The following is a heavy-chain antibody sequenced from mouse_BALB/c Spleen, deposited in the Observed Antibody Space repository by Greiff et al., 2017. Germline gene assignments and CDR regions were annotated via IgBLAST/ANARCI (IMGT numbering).Heavy chain of an antibody. V-gene: IGHV1S81*02. Sequence: QVQLKQPGAELVKPGASVKLSCKASGYTFTSYWMHWVKQRPGQGLEWIGEINPSNGRTNYNEKFKSKATLTVDKSSSTAYMQLSSLTSEDSAVYYCALYYYGSSYGYWGQGTTLTVSS. D-gene: IGHD1-1*01. J-gene: IGHJ2*01. CDR3: ALYYYGSSYGY. CDR2: INPSNGRT. CDR1: GYTFTSYW.